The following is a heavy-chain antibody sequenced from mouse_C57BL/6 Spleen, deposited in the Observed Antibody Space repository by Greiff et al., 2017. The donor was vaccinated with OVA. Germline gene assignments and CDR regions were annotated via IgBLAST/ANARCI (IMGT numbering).Heavy chain of an antibody. CDR2: INPNNGGT. D-gene: IGHD1-1*01. V-gene: IGHV1-26*01. CDR3: ARSYDYFDY. CDR1: GYTFTDYY. J-gene: IGHJ2*01. Sequence: VQLQQSGPELVKPGASVKISCKASGYTFTDYYMNWVKQSHGKSLEWIGDINPNNGGTSYNQKFKGKATLTVDKSSSTAYMELRSLTSEDSAVYYCARSYDYFDYWGQGTTLTVSS.